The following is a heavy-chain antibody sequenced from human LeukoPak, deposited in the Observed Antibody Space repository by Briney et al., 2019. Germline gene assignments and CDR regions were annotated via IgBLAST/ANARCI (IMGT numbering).Heavy chain of an antibody. CDR1: GGSFSGYY. CDR3: ARIPVDTAMVSDY. D-gene: IGHD5-18*01. CDR2: INHSGST. J-gene: IGHJ4*02. V-gene: IGHV4-34*01. Sequence: SETLSLTYAVYGGSFSGYYWSWIRQPPGKGLEWIGEINHSGSTNYNPSLKSRVTISVDTSKNQFSLKLSSVTAADTAVYYCARIPVDTAMVSDYWGQGTLVTVSS.